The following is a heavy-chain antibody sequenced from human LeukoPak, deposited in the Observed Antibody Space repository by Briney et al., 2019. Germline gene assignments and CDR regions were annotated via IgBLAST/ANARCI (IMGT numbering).Heavy chain of an antibody. V-gene: IGHV4-59*01. CDR3: ARSTQDSSTSFDY. Sequence: PSGTLSLTCTVSGGSITNYYWSWIRQPPGKGLEYIGFIYHSGSTNYNPSLRSRVTMSVDKSKNQCSLRLSSVTAADTAIYFCARSTQDSSTSFDYWGQGTLVTVSS. D-gene: IGHD6-6*01. CDR2: IYHSGST. CDR1: GGSITNYY. J-gene: IGHJ4*02.